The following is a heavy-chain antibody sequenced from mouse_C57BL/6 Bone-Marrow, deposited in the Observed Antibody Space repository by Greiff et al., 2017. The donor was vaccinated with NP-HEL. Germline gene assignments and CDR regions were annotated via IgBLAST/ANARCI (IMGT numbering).Heavy chain of an antibody. CDR3: ARRGYDYDDYAMDY. V-gene: IGHV8-8*01. J-gene: IGHJ4*01. D-gene: IGHD2-4*01. CDR2: IWWDDDK. Sequence: QVTLKVSGPGILQPSQTLSLTCSFSGFSLSTFGMGVGWIRQPSGQGLEWLAHIWWDDDKYYNPALKSRLTISKATSKNQVFLKIANVDTADTATYYCARRGYDYDDYAMDYWGQGTSVTVSS. CDR1: GFSLSTFGMG.